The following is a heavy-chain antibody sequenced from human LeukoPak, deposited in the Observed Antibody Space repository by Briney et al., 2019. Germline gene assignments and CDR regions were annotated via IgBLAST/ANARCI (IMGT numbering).Heavy chain of an antibody. D-gene: IGHD5-18*01. V-gene: IGHV3-33*08. CDR3: ARDDPTAMATNDY. CDR1: GFTFSSYG. Sequence: GGSLRLSCAASGFTFSSYGMHWVRQAPGKGLEWVAVIWYDGSNKYYADCVKGRFTIYRDNSKNTLYLQMNSLRAEDTAVYYCARDDPTAMATNDYWGQGTLVTVSS. J-gene: IGHJ4*02. CDR2: IWYDGSNK.